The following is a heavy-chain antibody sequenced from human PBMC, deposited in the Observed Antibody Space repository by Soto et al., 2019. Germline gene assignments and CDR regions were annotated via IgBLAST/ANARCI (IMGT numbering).Heavy chain of an antibody. D-gene: IGHD3-16*01. J-gene: IGHJ6*02. V-gene: IGHV1-69*06. CDR3: AAELRLGELAYYGLDV. CDR1: GGTFSNYG. CDR2: IIPIFGST. Sequence: QVQLMQSGAEVKKPGSSVMVSCTASGGTFSNYGISWVRQAPGQGLEWMGGIIPIFGSTTYAQKFQGRVTIIADKSTSTAYMELYSLRTEDTAVYYCAAELRLGELAYYGLDVWGQGTTVTVSS.